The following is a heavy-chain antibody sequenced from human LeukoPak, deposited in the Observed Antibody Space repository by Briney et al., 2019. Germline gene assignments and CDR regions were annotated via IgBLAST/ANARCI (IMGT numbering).Heavy chain of an antibody. V-gene: IGHV1-69*05. J-gene: IGHJ5*02. CDR3: ARDWSGDYYDSSGYYYVYWFDP. CDR1: GGTFSSYA. Sequence: SVKVSCKASGGTFSSYAISWVRQAPGQGLEWMGGIIPIFGTANYAQKFQGRVTITTDESTSTAYMELSSLRSEDTAVYYCARDWSGDYYDSSGYYYVYWFDPWGQGTLVTVSS. D-gene: IGHD3-22*01. CDR2: IIPIFGTA.